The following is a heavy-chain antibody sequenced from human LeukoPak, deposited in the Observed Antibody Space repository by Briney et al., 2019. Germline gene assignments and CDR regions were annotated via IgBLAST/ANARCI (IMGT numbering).Heavy chain of an antibody. CDR1: GGSFSGYY. Sequence: SETLSLTCAAYGGSFSGYYWSWIRQPPGKGLEWIGEMNPSGSTNYNPSLKSRVTISVDTSKNQFSLELSSVTAADTAVYYCARGRQDVTMIVVVMTAVSYYLDVWGKGTTVTVS. V-gene: IGHV4-34*01. J-gene: IGHJ6*03. CDR2: MNPSGST. CDR3: ARGRQDVTMIVVVMTAVSYYLDV. D-gene: IGHD3-22*01.